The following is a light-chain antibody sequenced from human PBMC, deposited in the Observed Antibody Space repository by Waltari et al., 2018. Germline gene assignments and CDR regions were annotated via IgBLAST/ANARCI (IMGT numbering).Light chain of an antibody. CDR3: QQYGSSPLT. CDR2: DAS. CDR1: QSVSSSY. J-gene: IGKJ4*01. V-gene: IGKV3D-20*01. Sequence: EIVLTQSPATLSLSPGERATLSCRASQSVSSSYLAWYQQKPGLGPRLLIYDASSRATGSPDRFSGSGSGTDFTLTISRLEPEDFAVYYCQQYGSSPLTFGGGTKVEIK.